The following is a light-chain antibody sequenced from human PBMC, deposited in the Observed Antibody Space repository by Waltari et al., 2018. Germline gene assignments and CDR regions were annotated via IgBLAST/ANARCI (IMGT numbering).Light chain of an antibody. CDR3: QQYGSSIMYT. J-gene: IGKJ2*01. Sequence: VLTQSPGSLSLSPGESATLSCRASQSLTKRYLAWYQQKLGQAPRLLSYGASSRAAGIPDRFSGSGSGTDFTLTISRLEPEDFAVYYCQQYGSSIMYTFGQGTKLEIK. CDR1: QSLTKRY. V-gene: IGKV3-20*01. CDR2: GAS.